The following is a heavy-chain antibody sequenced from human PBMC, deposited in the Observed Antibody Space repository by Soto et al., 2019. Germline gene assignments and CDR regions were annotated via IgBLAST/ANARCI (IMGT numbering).Heavy chain of an antibody. CDR3: AKGGSGSYSNAFDI. CDR2: IYYSGST. CDR1: GGSISSSSYY. D-gene: IGHD3-10*01. Sequence: SETLSLTCTVSGGSISSSSYYWGWIRQPPGKGLEWIGSIYYSGSTYYNPSLKSRVTISVDTSKNQFSLKLSSVTAADTAVYYCAKGGSGSYSNAFDIWGQGTLVTVSS. J-gene: IGHJ4*02. V-gene: IGHV4-39*01.